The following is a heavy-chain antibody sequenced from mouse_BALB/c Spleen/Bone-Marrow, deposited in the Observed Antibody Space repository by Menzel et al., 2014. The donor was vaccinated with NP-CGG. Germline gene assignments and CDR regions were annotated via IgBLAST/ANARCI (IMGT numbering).Heavy chain of an antibody. V-gene: IGHV2-9*02. CDR1: GFSLTSYG. D-gene: IGHD2-4*01. CDR2: IWAGGST. J-gene: IGHJ3*01. Sequence: VKLVESGPGLVAPSHSLSITCTVSGFSLTSYGVHWVRQPPGKGLEWLGVIWAGGSTNYNSALTSRLSISKDNSKSQVFLKMNSLQTDDTAMYYCARSTMITEGFAYWGQGTLVTVSA. CDR3: ARSTMITEGFAY.